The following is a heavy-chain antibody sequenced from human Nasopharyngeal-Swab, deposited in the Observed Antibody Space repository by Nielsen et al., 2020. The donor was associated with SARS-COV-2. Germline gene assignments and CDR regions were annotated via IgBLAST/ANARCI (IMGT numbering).Heavy chain of an antibody. CDR1: GYTFTSYD. CDR3: ARGRGGWFGELFDY. J-gene: IGHJ4*02. V-gene: IGHV1-8*01. Sequence: ASVKVSCKASGYTFTSYDINWVRQATGQGLEWMGWMNPNSGNTGYAQKFQGRVTMTRNTSMSTAYMELSSLRSEDTAVYYCARGRGGWFGELFDYWGQGTLVTVSS. CDR2: MNPNSGNT. D-gene: IGHD3-10*01.